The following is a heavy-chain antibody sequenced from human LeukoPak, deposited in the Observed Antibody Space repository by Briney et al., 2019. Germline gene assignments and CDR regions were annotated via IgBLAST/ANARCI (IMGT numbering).Heavy chain of an antibody. CDR2: ISSSSSYI. CDR3: AREINYYYYMDV. J-gene: IGHJ6*03. Sequence: GGSLRLSCAASGFTFSSYSMNWVRQAPGKGLEWVSSISSSSSYIYYADSVKGRFTISRDNAKNSLYLQMNSLRAEDTAVYYCAREINYYYYMDVWGKGTTVTVSS. CDR1: GFTFSSYS. V-gene: IGHV3-21*01.